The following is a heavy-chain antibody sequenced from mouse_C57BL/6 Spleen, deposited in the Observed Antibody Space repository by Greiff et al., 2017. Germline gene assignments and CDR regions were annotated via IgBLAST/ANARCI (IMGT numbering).Heavy chain of an antibody. V-gene: IGHV1-52*01. J-gene: IGHJ3*01. CDR1: GYTFTSYW. Sequence: VQLQQPGAELVRPGSSVKLSCKASGYTFTSYWMHWVKQRPIQGLEWIGNIDPSDSETHYNQKFKDKATLTVDKSSSTAYMQLSRLTSEDSAVYYCASGYYYGSSPFAYWGQGTLVTVSA. D-gene: IGHD1-1*01. CDR3: ASGYYYGSSPFAY. CDR2: IDPSDSET.